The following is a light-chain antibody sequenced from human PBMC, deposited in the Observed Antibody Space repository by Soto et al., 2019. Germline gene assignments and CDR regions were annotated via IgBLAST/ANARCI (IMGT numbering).Light chain of an antibody. CDR2: LNSDGSH. J-gene: IGLJ3*02. CDR3: QTWGTGIRV. Sequence: QTVLTQSPSASASLGASVKLTCTLSSGHNNHAIAWHQQQPEKGPRYLMKLNSDGSHSKGDGIPDRFSGSSSGAERYLTISSLQSEDEADYYCQTWGTGIRVFGGGTKLTV. CDR1: SGHNNHA. V-gene: IGLV4-69*01.